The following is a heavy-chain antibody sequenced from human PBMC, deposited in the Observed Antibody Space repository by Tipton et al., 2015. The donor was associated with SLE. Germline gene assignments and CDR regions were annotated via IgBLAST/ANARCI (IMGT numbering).Heavy chain of an antibody. V-gene: IGHV4-38-2*01. J-gene: IGHJ4*02. CDR3: ARQSYYYDSSGSLDY. CDR2: IYYSGST. Sequence: TLSLTCAVSGYSISSGYYWGWIRQPPGKGLEWIGSIYYSGSTYYNPSLKSRVTISVDTSKNQFSLKLSSVTAADTAVYYCARQSYYYDSSGSLDYWGQGTLVTVSS. CDR1: GYSISSGYY. D-gene: IGHD3-22*01.